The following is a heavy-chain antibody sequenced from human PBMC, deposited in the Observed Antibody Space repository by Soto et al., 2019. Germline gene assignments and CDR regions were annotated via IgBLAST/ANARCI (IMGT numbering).Heavy chain of an antibody. CDR1: GFTFSKYW. J-gene: IGHJ4*02. D-gene: IGHD2-8*01. CDR3: AIQDCTNDVCLEAAVTVGGALEY. V-gene: IGHV3-74*01. CDR2: ISGDGTTT. Sequence: EVQLVESGGGLVQPGKALRLSCAASGFTFSKYWMHWVRQAPGKGPVWVSYISGDGTTTDYADSVKGRFTISRDNAKNTLYLQMDSLRVEDTAVYYWAIQDCTNDVCLEAAVTVGGALEYWGQGALVTVTS.